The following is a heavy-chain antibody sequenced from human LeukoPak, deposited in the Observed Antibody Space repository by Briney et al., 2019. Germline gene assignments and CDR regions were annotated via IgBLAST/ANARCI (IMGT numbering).Heavy chain of an antibody. Sequence: SETLSLTCAVYGGSFSGYYWSWIRQPPGKGLEWIGEINHSGSTNYNPSLKSRVTISVDTSKNQFSLKLSSVTAADTAVYYCARMPLRKVGANPTFDYWGQGTLVTVSS. V-gene: IGHV4-34*01. CDR1: GGSFSGYY. D-gene: IGHD1-26*01. CDR3: ARMPLRKVGANPTFDY. CDR2: INHSGST. J-gene: IGHJ4*02.